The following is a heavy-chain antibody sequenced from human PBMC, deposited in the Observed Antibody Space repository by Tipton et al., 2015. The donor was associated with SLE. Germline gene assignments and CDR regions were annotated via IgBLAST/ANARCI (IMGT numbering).Heavy chain of an antibody. CDR1: GGSISSSDW. J-gene: IGHJ4*02. D-gene: IGHD6-19*01. CDR3: ARGRIAVAGNHFDY. Sequence: GSLRLSCAVSGGSISSSDWWSWVRQYSGKGLEWIGRIYTSGSTNYNPSLKSRVTISVDTSKNQFSLKLSSVTAADTAVYYCARGRIAVAGNHFDYWGQGTLVTVSS. CDR2: IYTSGST. V-gene: IGHV4-4*02.